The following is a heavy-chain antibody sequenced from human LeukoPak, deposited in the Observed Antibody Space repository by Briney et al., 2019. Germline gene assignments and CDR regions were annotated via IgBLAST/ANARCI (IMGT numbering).Heavy chain of an antibody. D-gene: IGHD3-16*01. Sequence: GGSLRLSCAASGFTFSSYEMHWVRQATGKGLEWVSAVGIVGDTFCTGSVKSRFTTSRENAENSLFLQMNSLRAGDTAVYYCAREGRGSSADAFDIWGQGTMVTVSS. CDR2: VGIVGDT. V-gene: IGHV3-13*01. CDR1: GFTFSSYE. CDR3: AREGRGSSADAFDI. J-gene: IGHJ3*02.